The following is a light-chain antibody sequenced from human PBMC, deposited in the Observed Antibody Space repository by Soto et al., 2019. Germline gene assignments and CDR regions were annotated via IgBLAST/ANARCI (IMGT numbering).Light chain of an antibody. J-gene: IGKJ1*01. Sequence: EIVLTQSPDTLSLSPGERATLSCRASQSVSSSYLACYQQTPGQAPRLLIYGASSRATGIPDRFSGSGSGTDFTLTISRLEPEDFAVYYCQQYGSSPWTFGQGTKVEIK. V-gene: IGKV3-20*01. CDR3: QQYGSSPWT. CDR1: QSVSSSY. CDR2: GAS.